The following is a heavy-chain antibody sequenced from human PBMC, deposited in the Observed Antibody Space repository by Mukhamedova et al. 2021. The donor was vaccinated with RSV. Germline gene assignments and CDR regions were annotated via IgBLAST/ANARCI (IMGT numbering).Heavy chain of an antibody. CDR3: AREDTQTRWVLYSFDY. V-gene: IGHV3-48*04. J-gene: IGHJ4*02. Sequence: NWVRQAPGKGLEWVSYISSSSSTIYYADSVKGRFTISRDNAKNSLYLQMNSLRAEDTAVYYCAREDTQTRWVLYSFDYWGQGTLV. D-gene: IGHD2-2*02. CDR2: ISSSSSTI.